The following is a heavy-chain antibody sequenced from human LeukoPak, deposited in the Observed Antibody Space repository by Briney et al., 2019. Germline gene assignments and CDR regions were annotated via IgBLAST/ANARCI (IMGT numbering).Heavy chain of an antibody. J-gene: IGHJ3*01. CDR3: ARNYYGSGSYLPGDACEL. V-gene: IGHV1-18*01. D-gene: IGHD3-10*01. Sequence: ASVKASCKASGYTFTSYGISWVRQAPGQGLEWMGWISAYNGNTNYAQKLQGRVTMTTDTSTSTAYMELRSLRSDDTAVYYCARNYYGSGSYLPGDACELWGQGTMVTVSS. CDR2: ISAYNGNT. CDR1: GYTFTSYG.